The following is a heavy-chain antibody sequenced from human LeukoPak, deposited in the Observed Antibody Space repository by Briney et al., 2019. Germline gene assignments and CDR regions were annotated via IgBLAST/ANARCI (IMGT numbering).Heavy chain of an antibody. CDR3: ARHVRVRGSLFYFDY. CDR1: GDSISSYY. Sequence: PSETLSLTCTVSGDSISSYYWSWIRQPPGRGLEWIGYIYYTGSTNYNPSLKSRVTISVDTSNNQFSLRLSSVAAADTAVYYCARHVRVRGSLFYFDYWGQGALVTVPS. V-gene: IGHV4-59*08. J-gene: IGHJ4*02. D-gene: IGHD3-10*01. CDR2: IYYTGST.